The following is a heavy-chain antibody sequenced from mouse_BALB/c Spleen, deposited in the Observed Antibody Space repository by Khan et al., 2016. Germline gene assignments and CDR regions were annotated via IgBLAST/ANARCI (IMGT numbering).Heavy chain of an antibody. CDR2: ISDGGSYT. CDR1: GFTFSDYY. J-gene: IGHJ4*01. CDR3: ARGGYYAMDY. Sequence: EVELVESGGGLVKPGGSLKLSCAASGFTFSDYYMYWVRQTPEKRLEWVATISDGGSYTYYPDSVKGRFTSSSGNGRNHLYLQRSSLQSEDTAMYYCARGGYYAMDYWGQGTSVTVSS. V-gene: IGHV5-4*02.